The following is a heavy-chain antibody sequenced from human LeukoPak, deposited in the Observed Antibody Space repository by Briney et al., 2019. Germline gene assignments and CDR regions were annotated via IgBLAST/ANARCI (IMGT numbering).Heavy chain of an antibody. CDR3: GGSPPNWSGYLPDY. D-gene: IGHD3-3*01. Sequence: HSQTLSLTCTVSGGSISSGGYYWSWIRQPPGKGLEWIGYIYHSGSTYYNPSLKSRVTISVDRSKNQFSLKLSSVTAADTAVYYCGGSPPNWSGYLPDYWGQGTLVTVSS. V-gene: IGHV4-30-2*01. CDR1: GGSISSGGYY. J-gene: IGHJ4*02. CDR2: IYHSGST.